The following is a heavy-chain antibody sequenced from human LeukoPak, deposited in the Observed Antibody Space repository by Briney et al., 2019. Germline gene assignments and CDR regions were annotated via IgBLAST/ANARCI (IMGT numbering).Heavy chain of an antibody. V-gene: IGHV1-69*04. D-gene: IGHD4-11*01. CDR2: IIPNLGIT. CDR3: ARVGYRSNYREGYFDY. J-gene: IGHJ4*02. Sequence: GASVKVSCKASGGTFSSFAFTWVRLAPGRGLEWMGRIIPNLGITSYAQSFQGRVTITADKSTSTAYMELSSLTSEDTAVYYCARVGYRSNYREGYFDYWGQGTLVTVSS. CDR1: GGTFSSFA.